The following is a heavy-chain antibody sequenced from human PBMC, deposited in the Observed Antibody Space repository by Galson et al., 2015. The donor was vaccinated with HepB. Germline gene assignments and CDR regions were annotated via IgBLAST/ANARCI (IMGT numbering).Heavy chain of an antibody. D-gene: IGHD3-10*01. CDR1: GFTFSSYS. J-gene: IGHJ4*02. CDR2: ISSSSSYI. CDR3: AGDLWFGELLTDY. V-gene: IGHV3-21*01. Sequence: SLRLSCAASGFTFSSYSMNWVRQAPGKGLEWVSSISSSSSYIYYADSVKGRFTISRDNAKNSLYLQMNSLRAEDTAVYYCAGDLWFGELLTDYWGQGTLVTVSS.